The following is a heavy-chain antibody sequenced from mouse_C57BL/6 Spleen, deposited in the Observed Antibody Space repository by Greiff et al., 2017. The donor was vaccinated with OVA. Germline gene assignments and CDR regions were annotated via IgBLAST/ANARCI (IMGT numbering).Heavy chain of an antibody. CDR1: GYTFTDYE. J-gene: IGHJ1*03. CDR3: TRDRLRLVEGYFDV. CDR2: IDPETGGT. V-gene: IGHV1-15*01. Sequence: QVQLQQSGAELVRPGASVTLSCKASGYTFTDYEMHWVKQTPVHGLEWIGAIDPETGGTAYNQKFKGKAILTADTASSTAYMELRSLTSEDSAVYYGTRDRLRLVEGYFDVWGTGTTVTVSS. D-gene: IGHD1-1*01.